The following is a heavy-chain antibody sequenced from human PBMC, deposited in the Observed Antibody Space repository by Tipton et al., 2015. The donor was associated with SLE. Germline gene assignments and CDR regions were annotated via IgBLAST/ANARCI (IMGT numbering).Heavy chain of an antibody. J-gene: IGHJ3*02. CDR3: ARASRIGDI. Sequence: GSLRLFCTVSGGSISFDYWSWIRQSAGRGLEWIGRIYSSGDRDYNPSLRSRVTMSIDASQNRVSLKLSSVTAADTAVYYCARASRIGDIWGQGTMVTVSS. CDR1: GGSISFDY. D-gene: IGHD2-15*01. CDR2: IYSSGDR. V-gene: IGHV4-4*07.